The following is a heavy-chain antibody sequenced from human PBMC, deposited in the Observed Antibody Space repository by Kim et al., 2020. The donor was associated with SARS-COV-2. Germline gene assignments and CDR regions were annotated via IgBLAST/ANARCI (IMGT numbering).Heavy chain of an antibody. V-gene: IGHV1-2*02. D-gene: IGHD6-19*01. J-gene: IGHJ4*02. CDR2: INPNSGGT. CDR1: GYTFTGYY. Sequence: ASVKVSCKASGYTFTGYYMHWVRQAPGQGLEWMGWINPNSGGTNYAQKFQGRVTMTRDTSISTAYMELSRLRSDDTAVYYCARDIGQWLVIYYFDYWGQGTLVTVSS. CDR3: ARDIGQWLVIYYFDY.